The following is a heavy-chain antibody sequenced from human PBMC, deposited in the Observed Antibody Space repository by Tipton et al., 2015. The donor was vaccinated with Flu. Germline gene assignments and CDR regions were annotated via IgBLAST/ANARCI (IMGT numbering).Heavy chain of an antibody. D-gene: IGHD1-1*01. CDR1: GFTFDDYA. Sequence: SLRLSCAASGFTFDDYAMHWVRQAPGKGLEWVSLISWDGGSTYYADSVKGRFTISRDNSNNSLYPQMNSLRAEDTALYYCAKPTGTTAYYGMDVWGQGTTVTVSS. J-gene: IGHJ6*02. CDR2: ISWDGGST. V-gene: IGHV3-43D*04. CDR3: AKPTGTTAYYGMDV.